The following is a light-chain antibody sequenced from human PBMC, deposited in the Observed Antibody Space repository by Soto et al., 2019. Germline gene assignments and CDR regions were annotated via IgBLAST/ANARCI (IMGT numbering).Light chain of an antibody. V-gene: IGKV1-39*01. CDR2: AAS. J-gene: IGKJ1*01. CDR1: QNIFTY. CDR3: HPSYSDPLT. Sequence: DKQMTQPPSSQSATVRDRATISCRASQNIFTYLNWYQQKPGKAPNLLIFAASTLRSGVPSRFSGSGSGSDFTLPLSSPPRADFATSPCHPSYSDPLTFGQGTKVDIK.